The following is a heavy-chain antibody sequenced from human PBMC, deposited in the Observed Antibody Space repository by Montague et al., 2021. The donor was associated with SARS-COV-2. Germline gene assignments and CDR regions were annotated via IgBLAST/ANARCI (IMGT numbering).Heavy chain of an antibody. D-gene: IGHD1-14*01. CDR3: AGLDRNWFDS. CDR2: IYYNGTW. J-gene: IGHJ5*01. Sequence: SETLSLTCNVSGASISSYYWSWIRQPPGRGLEWIGYIYYNGTWRSNHSLQSRVTMSVDTSKNQFSLTVRSVTAADTAVYYCAGLDRNWFDSWGQGTLVTVSS. V-gene: IGHV4-59*01. CDR1: GASISSYY.